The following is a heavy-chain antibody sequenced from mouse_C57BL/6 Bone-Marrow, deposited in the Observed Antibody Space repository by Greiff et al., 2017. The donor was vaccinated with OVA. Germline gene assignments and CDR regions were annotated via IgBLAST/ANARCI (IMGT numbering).Heavy chain of an antibody. CDR1: GFSLTSYG. V-gene: IGHV2-2*01. J-gene: IGHJ2*01. Sequence: QVQLQQSGPGLVQPSQSLSITCPVSGFSLTSYGLPWVRQSPGQGLEWLGVIRSGGSTDYNAAFISRLSISKDNSKSQVFFKMNSVQADDTAKYYCARDWGYWGQGTTLTVSS. CDR2: IRSGGST. CDR3: ARDWGY.